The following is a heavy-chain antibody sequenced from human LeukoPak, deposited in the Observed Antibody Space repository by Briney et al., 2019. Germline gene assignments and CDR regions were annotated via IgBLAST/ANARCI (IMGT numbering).Heavy chain of an antibody. J-gene: IGHJ3*02. CDR2: ISSSSSYI. Sequence: GGSLRLSCAASGFTFSSYSMNWVRQAPGKGLEWVSSISSSSSYIYYADSVKGRFTISRDNAKNSLYLQMNSLRAEDTAVYYCARDYSSGWYSGSGLDAFDIWGQGTMVTVSS. CDR3: ARDYSSGWYSGSGLDAFDI. CDR1: GFTFSSYS. D-gene: IGHD6-19*01. V-gene: IGHV3-21*01.